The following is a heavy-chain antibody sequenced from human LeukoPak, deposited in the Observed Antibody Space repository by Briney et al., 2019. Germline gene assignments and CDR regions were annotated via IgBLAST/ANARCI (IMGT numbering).Heavy chain of an antibody. CDR1: GFTFSSYA. J-gene: IGHJ4*02. Sequence: GGSLRLSCAASGFTFSSYAMSWVRRAPGKGLEWVSTISASGGSTYYADSVKGRFTISRDNSKNTLYLQVNSLRAEDTAVYYCAKDLGPFGDIIVIPSAIQEDYWGQGTLVTVSS. D-gene: IGHD2-2*02. V-gene: IGHV3-23*01. CDR2: ISASGGST. CDR3: AKDLGPFGDIIVIPSAIQEDY.